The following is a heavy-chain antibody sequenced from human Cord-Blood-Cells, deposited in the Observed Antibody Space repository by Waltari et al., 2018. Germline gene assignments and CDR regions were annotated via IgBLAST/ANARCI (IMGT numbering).Heavy chain of an antibody. CDR2: VDPEDGET. CDR3: ATVPIAAAGSRDYWYFDL. D-gene: IGHD6-13*01. Sequence: EVQLVQSGAEVKKPGATVKISCTVSGYTFTDYYMHWVKQAPGKGLEWMGLVDPEDGETIYAEKFQGRVTITADTSTDTAYMELSSLRSEDTAVYYCATVPIAAAGSRDYWYFDLWGRGTLVTVSS. V-gene: IGHV1-69-2*01. J-gene: IGHJ2*01. CDR1: GYTFTDYY.